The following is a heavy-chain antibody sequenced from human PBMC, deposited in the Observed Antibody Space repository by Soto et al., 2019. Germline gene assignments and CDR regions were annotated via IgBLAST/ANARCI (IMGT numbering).Heavy chain of an antibody. D-gene: IGHD2-21*01. Sequence: GSHRLSCAASGFTFRSYEMNWVRQAPGKGLEWVSYISSSGSTIYYADSVKGRFTISRDNAKNSLYLQMNSLRAEDTAVYYCARDDYYSFDIWGQGTMVTVSS. V-gene: IGHV3-48*03. CDR3: ARDDYYSFDI. J-gene: IGHJ3*02. CDR2: ISSSGSTI. CDR1: GFTFRSYE.